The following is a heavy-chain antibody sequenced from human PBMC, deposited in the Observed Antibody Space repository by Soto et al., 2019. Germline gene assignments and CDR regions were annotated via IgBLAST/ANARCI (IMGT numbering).Heavy chain of an antibody. CDR2: IYYSGST. J-gene: IGHJ4*02. CDR3: ARPQYCSSTSCRFDY. CDR1: GVSISSSSYY. V-gene: IGHV4-39*01. Sequence: QLQLQESGPGLVKPSEPLSLTCTVSGVSISSSSYYWGWIRQPPGKGLEWIGSIYYSGSTYYNPSLKRRVTVSVDTHKNQFSLKLSSVTAADTAVYYCARPQYCSSTSCRFDYWGQGTLVTVSS. D-gene: IGHD2-2*01.